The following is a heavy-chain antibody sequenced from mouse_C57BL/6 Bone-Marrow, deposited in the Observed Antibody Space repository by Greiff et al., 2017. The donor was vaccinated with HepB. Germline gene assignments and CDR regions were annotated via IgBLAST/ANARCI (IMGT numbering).Heavy chain of an antibody. CDR3: ARETTTVRAMDY. CDR2: ISDGGSYT. D-gene: IGHD1-1*01. Sequence: EVQLVESGGGLVKPGGSLKLSCAASGFTFSSYAMSWVRQTPEKRLEWVATISDGGSYTYYPDNVKGRFTISRDNAKNNLYLQMSHLKSEDTAMYYCARETTTVRAMDYWGQGTSVTVSS. CDR1: GFTFSSYA. J-gene: IGHJ4*01. V-gene: IGHV5-4*01.